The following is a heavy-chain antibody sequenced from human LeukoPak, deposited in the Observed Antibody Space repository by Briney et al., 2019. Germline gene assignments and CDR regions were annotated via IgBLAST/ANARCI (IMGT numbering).Heavy chain of an antibody. CDR1: GFTFNTYG. CDR2: ISWNGGSI. Sequence: LSGGSLRLSCAASGFTFNTYGMSWVRQAPGKGLEWVSGISWNGGSIGYADSVKGRFTISRDNAKNSLYLQMNSLRAEDMALYYCAKGPQRMMNYYFDYWGQGTLVTVSS. J-gene: IGHJ4*02. D-gene: IGHD2-15*01. V-gene: IGHV3-9*03. CDR3: AKGPQRMMNYYFDY.